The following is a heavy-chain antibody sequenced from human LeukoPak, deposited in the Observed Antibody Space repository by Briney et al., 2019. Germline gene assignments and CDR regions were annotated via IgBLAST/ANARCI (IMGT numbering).Heavy chain of an antibody. CDR1: GFTFSNYE. V-gene: IGHV3-48*03. CDR3: ARDYDSGGLDAFDI. CDR2: ISSSGNTI. Sequence: GGSLRLSXVASGFTFSNYEMNWVRQAPGKGLEWVSYISSSGNTIKYADSVKGRFTISRDNAKNSLFLQMNTLRAEDTALYYCARDYDSGGLDAFDIWGQGTLVTVSS. J-gene: IGHJ3*02. D-gene: IGHD3-22*01.